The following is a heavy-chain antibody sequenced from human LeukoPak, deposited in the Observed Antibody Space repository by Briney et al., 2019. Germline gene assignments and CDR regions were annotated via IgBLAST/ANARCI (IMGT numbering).Heavy chain of an antibody. CDR3: ARRGTGHGMDV. J-gene: IGHJ6*02. D-gene: IGHD1-1*01. Sequence: PGGSLRLSCAASGFTFSSSAMSWVRQVPGKGLEWVSGISASGGSTSYADSVRGRFTISRDNSKNTLYVQMNSLRAEDTAVYYCARRGTGHGMDVWGQGTTVIVSS. CDR1: GFTFSSSA. CDR2: ISASGGST. V-gene: IGHV3-23*01.